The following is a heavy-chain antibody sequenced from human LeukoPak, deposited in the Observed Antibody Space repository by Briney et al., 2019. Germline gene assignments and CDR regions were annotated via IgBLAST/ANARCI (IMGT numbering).Heavy chain of an antibody. CDR3: ARSVEGNFDY. Sequence: GGSLRLSCAASGFTFSSYWMSWVRQAPGKGLEWVANIKQDGSEKYYVDSVKGRFTISRDDSKNSLYLQMNSLRDEDTAVYYCARSVEGNFDYWGRGTLVTVSS. V-gene: IGHV3-7*01. CDR2: IKQDGSEK. CDR1: GFTFSSYW. J-gene: IGHJ4*02.